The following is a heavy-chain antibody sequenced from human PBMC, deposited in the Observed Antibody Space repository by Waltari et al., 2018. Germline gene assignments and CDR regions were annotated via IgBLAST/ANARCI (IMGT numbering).Heavy chain of an antibody. V-gene: IGHV3-7*01. J-gene: IGHJ4*02. CDR1: GFTFGDYW. CDR2: MSDEGTER. Sequence: EVRLVESGGHVVQPGGSLTLSCVASGFTFGDYWMTWVRQVPGKGLERVATMSDEGTERDHVGPVEGRFNISRDKAKNALFLQMTSLRDEDTAIYYCARDPLRRYDYWGQGTLVTVSS. CDR3: ARDPLRRYDY.